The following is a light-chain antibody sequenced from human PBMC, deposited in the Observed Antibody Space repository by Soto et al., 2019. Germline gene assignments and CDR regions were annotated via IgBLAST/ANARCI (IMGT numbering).Light chain of an antibody. CDR3: QQYNSYSLT. J-gene: IGKJ4*01. Sequence: DIQMTQSPSTLSASVGDRVTITCRTSQSISDWLAWYQQKPGKAPNLPIYKASSLEGGVPSRFSGSGSGTEFTLTISSLQPDDFATYYCQQYNSYSLTFGGGTKVEIK. CDR1: QSISDW. V-gene: IGKV1-5*03. CDR2: KAS.